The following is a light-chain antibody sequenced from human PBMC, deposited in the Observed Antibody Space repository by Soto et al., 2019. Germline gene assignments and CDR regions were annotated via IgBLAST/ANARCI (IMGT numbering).Light chain of an antibody. CDR1: QGISSA. J-gene: IGKJ3*01. CDR3: RQFNSYLVT. CDR2: DAS. Sequence: ALQLTQSPSSLSASVGDRVTITCRASQGISSALAWYQQKPGKAPKLLIYDASSLESGVPSRFSGSGYGTDFTLTISSLQPEDFAAYYCRQFNSYLVTFGPGTKVDIK. V-gene: IGKV1-13*02.